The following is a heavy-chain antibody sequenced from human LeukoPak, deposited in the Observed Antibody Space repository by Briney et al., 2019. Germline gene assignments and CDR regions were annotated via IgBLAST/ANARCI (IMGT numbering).Heavy chain of an antibody. Sequence: GGSLRLSCAASGFTFSDYYMSWIRQAPGKGLEWVGRIKSKTDGGTTDYAAPVKGRFTISRDDSKNTLYLHMNSLKPEDTGIYYCTTAGSDSSGWKWRYYFDYWGQGTLVTVSS. V-gene: IGHV3-15*01. J-gene: IGHJ4*02. CDR3: TTAGSDSSGWKWRYYFDY. CDR2: IKSKTDGGTT. CDR1: GFTFSDYY. D-gene: IGHD6-19*01.